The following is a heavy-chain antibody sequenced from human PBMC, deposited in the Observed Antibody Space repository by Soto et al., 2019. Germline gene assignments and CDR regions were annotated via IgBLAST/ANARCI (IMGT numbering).Heavy chain of an antibody. V-gene: IGHV4-34*01. Sequence: SETLSLTCAVYGGSFSGYYWSWIRQPPGKGLEWIGEINHSGSTNYNPSLKSRVTISVDTSKNQFSLKLSSVTAADTAVYYCARGPRTGDTVDYWGQGTLVTVSS. J-gene: IGHJ4*02. CDR1: GGSFSGYY. CDR3: ARGPRTGDTVDY. D-gene: IGHD7-27*01. CDR2: INHSGST.